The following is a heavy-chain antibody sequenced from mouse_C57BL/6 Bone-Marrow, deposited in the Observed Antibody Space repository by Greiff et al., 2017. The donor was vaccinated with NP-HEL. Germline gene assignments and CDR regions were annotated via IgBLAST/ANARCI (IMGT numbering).Heavy chain of an antibody. CDR3: AGDIYYGNYGFAY. D-gene: IGHD2-1*01. CDR2: ITHSGET. J-gene: IGHJ3*01. CDR1: GFPITSGYY. Sequence: QVQLKESGPGLVKPSQSLFLTCSITGFPITSGYYWIWIRQSPGKPLEWMGYITHSGETFYNPSLQSPISITRETSKNQFFLQLNSVTTEDTAMYYCAGDIYYGNYGFAYWGQGTLVTVSA. V-gene: IGHV12-3*01.